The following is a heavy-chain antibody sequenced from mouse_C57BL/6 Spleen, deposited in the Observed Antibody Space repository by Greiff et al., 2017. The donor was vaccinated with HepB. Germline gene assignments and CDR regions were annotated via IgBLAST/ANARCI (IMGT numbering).Heavy chain of an antibody. CDR1: GFTFSSYA. V-gene: IGHV5-4*01. Sequence: EVLLVESGGGLVKPGGSLKLSCAASGFTFSSYAMSWVRQTPEKRLEWVATISDGGSYTYYPDNVKGRFTISRDNAKNNLYLQMSHLKSEDTAMYYCARGGWDDFDYWGQGTTLTVSS. J-gene: IGHJ2*01. D-gene: IGHD4-1*01. CDR2: ISDGGSYT. CDR3: ARGGWDDFDY.